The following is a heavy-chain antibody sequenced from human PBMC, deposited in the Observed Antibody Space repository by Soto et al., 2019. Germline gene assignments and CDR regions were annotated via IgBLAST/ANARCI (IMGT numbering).Heavy chain of an antibody. CDR3: AKDYSSSWANWFDP. V-gene: IGHV4-61*08. CDR2: IYYSGST. D-gene: IGHD6-13*01. Sequence: SETLSLTCTVSGGSISRGGYYWSWIRQPPGKGLEWIGYIYYSGSTNYNPSLKSRVTISVDTSKNQFSLKLSSVTAADTAVYYCAKDYSSSWANWFDPWGQGTLVTVSS. CDR1: GGSISRGGYY. J-gene: IGHJ5*02.